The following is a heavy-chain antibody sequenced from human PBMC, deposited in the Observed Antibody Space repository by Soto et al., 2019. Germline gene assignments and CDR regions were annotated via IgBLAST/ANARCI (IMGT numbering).Heavy chain of an antibody. CDR2: ISANNGNT. CDR1: GYSFTSYG. CDR3: ARDRSAVTIDWFEP. J-gene: IGHJ5*02. V-gene: IGHV1-18*01. D-gene: IGHD4-17*01. Sequence: QVQLVQSGAEVKKPGASVKVSCKASGYSFTSYGISWVRQAPGQGLEWMGWISANNGNTNYAQKLQGRVTMTTDTSTSTAYMELRSLRSDDTAVYYCARDRSAVTIDWFEPWGQGTLVTVSS.